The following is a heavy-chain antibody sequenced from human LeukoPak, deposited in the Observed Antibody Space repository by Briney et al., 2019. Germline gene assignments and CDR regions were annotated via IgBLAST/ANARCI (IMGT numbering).Heavy chain of an antibody. Sequence: GESLQISCKGSGYSFTSYWIGWVRPMPGKGLEWMGIIYPGDSDTRYSPSFQGQVTISADKSISTAYLQWSSLKASDTAMYYCARILDTAMVHFDYWGQGTLVTVSS. V-gene: IGHV5-51*01. CDR3: ARILDTAMVHFDY. CDR2: IYPGDSDT. CDR1: GYSFTSYW. D-gene: IGHD5-18*01. J-gene: IGHJ4*02.